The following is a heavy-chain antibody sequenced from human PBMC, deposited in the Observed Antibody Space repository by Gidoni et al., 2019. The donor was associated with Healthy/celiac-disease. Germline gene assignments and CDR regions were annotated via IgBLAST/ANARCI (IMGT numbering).Heavy chain of an antibody. D-gene: IGHD3-22*01. J-gene: IGHJ4*02. CDR3: ARDPRYYDSSGYWFDY. V-gene: IGHV3-33*01. CDR2: IWYDGSNK. Sequence: EWVAVIWYDGSNKYYADSVKGRFTISRDNSKNTLYLQMNSLRAEDTAVYYCARDPRYYDSSGYWFDYWGQGTLVTVSS.